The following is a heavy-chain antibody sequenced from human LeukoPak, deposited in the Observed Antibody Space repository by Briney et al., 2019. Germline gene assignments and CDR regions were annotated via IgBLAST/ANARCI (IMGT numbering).Heavy chain of an antibody. CDR3: ASPGASNIVVSRTNYGMDV. Sequence: ASVKVSCKASGGTFSSYAISWVRQAPGQGLEWMGRIIPILGIANYAQKFQGRVTITADKSTSTAYMGLSSLRSEDTAVYYCASPGASNIVVSRTNYGMDVWGQGTTVTVSS. D-gene: IGHD2-2*01. CDR2: IIPILGIA. V-gene: IGHV1-69*04. CDR1: GGTFSSYA. J-gene: IGHJ6*02.